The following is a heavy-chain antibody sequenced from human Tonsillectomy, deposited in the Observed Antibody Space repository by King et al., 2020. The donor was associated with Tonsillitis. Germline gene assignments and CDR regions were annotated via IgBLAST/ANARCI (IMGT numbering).Heavy chain of an antibody. D-gene: IGHD3-16*01. CDR3: TTLGYLSHSSDY. J-gene: IGHJ4*02. V-gene: IGHV3-15*01. CDR1: GFTFNNAW. Sequence: VQLVESGGGLVRPGGSVRLSCAASGFTFNNAWMSWVRQAPGKGLEWVGLIKRKIDGGTTDYATPVKGRFTITRDDSKNTLYLKMNSLKTEDTAVYYCTTLGYLSHSSDYWGQGTLVAVSS. CDR2: IKRKIDGGTT.